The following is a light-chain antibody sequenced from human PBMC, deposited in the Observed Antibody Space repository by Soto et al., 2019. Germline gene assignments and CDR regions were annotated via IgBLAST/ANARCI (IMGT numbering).Light chain of an antibody. Sequence: QSVLTQSPSASGTPGQRVTISCSGSSSNIGSNTVNWYQQLPGTAPRLLIYSLNQRPSGVPDRFSGSKSGTSASLAISGLQSEDEADYYCAAWDDSLNGWVFGGGTKLTVL. CDR1: SSNIGSNT. CDR3: AAWDDSLNGWV. J-gene: IGLJ3*02. V-gene: IGLV1-44*01. CDR2: SLN.